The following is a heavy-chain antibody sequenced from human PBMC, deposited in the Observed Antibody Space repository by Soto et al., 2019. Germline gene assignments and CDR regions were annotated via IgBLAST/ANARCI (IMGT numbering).Heavy chain of an antibody. V-gene: IGHV6-1*01. D-gene: IGHD3-10*01. CDR2: TYYRSKWYN. CDR1: GDSVSSNSAA. CDR3: ARDTGSSASYYYYGMDV. J-gene: IGHJ6*02. Sequence: QTLSLTCAISGDSVSSNSAAWNWIRQSPSRGLEWLGRTYYRSKWYNDYAVSVKSRITINPDTSKNQFSLQLNSVTPEDTAVYYCARDTGSSASYYYYGMDVWGQGTTVTVSS.